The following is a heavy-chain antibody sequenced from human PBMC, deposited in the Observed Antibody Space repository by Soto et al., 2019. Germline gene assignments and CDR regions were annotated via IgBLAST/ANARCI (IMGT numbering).Heavy chain of an antibody. J-gene: IGHJ6*02. CDR2: ISYDGSNK. V-gene: IGHV3-30*18. CDR3: AKLDEGGLQYAYYAIDV. CDR1: GFTFSNYG. D-gene: IGHD2-15*01. Sequence: QVHLVESGGGVVQPGRSPRLSCVASGFTFSNYGMHWVRQAPGKGLEWVAVISYDGSNKYYADSVKGRFTISRDNSKNTLYLQMTSLRTEDTALYYCAKLDEGGLQYAYYAIDVWGQGTTVTVSS.